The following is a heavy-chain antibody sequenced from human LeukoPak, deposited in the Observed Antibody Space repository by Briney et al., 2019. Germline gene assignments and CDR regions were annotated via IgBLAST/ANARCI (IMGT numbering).Heavy chain of an antibody. J-gene: IGHJ4*02. D-gene: IGHD4-11*01. V-gene: IGHV4-38-2*02. Sequence: SETLSLTCSVSGYSISSGYYWAWIRQPPGKGLEWIGTIYQSGNTYYNPSLKSRVTISVDTSKNQFSLKLTSVTAADTAMYYCAREVTDAPYYFDYWGQGILVTVSS. CDR2: IYQSGNT. CDR1: GYSISSGYY. CDR3: AREVTDAPYYFDY.